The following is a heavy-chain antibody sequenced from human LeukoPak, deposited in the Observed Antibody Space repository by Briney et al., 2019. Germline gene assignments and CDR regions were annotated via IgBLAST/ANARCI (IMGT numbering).Heavy chain of an antibody. V-gene: IGHV1-2*02. CDR3: ARDTAYTAMASDDAFDI. D-gene: IGHD5-18*01. CDR2: INPNSGGT. J-gene: IGHJ3*02. Sequence: ASVKVSRKASGYTFTGYYMHWVRQAPGQGLEWMGWINPNSGGTNYAQKFQGRVTMTRDTSISTAYMELSRLRSDDTAVYYCARDTAYTAMASDDAFDIWGQGTMVTVSS. CDR1: GYTFTGYY.